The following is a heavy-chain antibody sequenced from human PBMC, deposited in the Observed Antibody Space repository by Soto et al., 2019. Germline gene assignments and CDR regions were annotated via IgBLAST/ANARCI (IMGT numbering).Heavy chain of an antibody. CDR2: IKQDGSVK. CDR3: ATESYYHWQY. Sequence: EVQLVESGGDLVQPGGSLRLSCAASGFTFSGYWMAWVRQAPGKGLEWVANIKQDGSVKYYVDSLKGRFTISRDNAKNSLDLQMDSLRAEDTAVYFGATESYYHWQYWGQGTLVTVSS. J-gene: IGHJ4*02. CDR1: GFTFSGYW. V-gene: IGHV3-7*01. D-gene: IGHD3-9*01.